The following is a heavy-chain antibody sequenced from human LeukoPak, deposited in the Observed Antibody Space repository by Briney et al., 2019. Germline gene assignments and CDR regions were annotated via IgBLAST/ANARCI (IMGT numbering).Heavy chain of an antibody. V-gene: IGHV1-2*02. J-gene: IGHJ3*02. D-gene: IGHD3-3*01. CDR3: AKDSRFDPIGAFDM. CDR2: INPNSGGT. Sequence: AASVKVSCKASGYTFTGYYMHWVRQAPGQGLEWMGWINPNSGGTNYAQKFQGRVTMTRDTSISTAYMELSRLRSDDTAVYYCAKDSRFDPIGAFDMWGQGTMVTVSS. CDR1: GYTFTGYY.